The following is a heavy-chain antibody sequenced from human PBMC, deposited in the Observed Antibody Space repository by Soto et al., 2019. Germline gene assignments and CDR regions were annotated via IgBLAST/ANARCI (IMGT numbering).Heavy chain of an antibody. V-gene: IGHV1-69*01. CDR1: GGTFSSYA. D-gene: IGHD5-12*01. J-gene: IGHJ4*02. Sequence: QVQLVQSGAEVKKPGSSVKVSCKTSGGTFSSYAISWVRQAPGQGLEWMGGIIPIFGTANYAQKFQGRVTITADESTSTAYMELCTLRSQDTAVYYCARGGPVATLAWGDYWGQGTLVTVSS. CDR3: ARGGPVATLAWGDY. CDR2: IIPIFGTA.